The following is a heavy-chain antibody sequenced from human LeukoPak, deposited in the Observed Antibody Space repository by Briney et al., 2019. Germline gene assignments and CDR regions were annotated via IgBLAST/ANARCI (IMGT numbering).Heavy chain of an antibody. J-gene: IGHJ4*02. V-gene: IGHV4-38-2*02. CDR1: GYSISSGYL. CDR3: AERGSGWYFHN. Sequence: SETLSLTCTVSGYSISSGYLWGWIRQPPGKGLEWIGSIDGSGSSYYNPSLKSRVTISVDTSRNQFSLKMTSVTAADTAVYYCAERGSGWYFHNWGQGTLVTVSS. CDR2: IDGSGSS. D-gene: IGHD6-19*01.